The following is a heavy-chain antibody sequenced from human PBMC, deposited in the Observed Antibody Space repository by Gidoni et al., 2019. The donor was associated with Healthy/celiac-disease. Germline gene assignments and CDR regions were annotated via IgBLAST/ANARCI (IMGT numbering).Heavy chain of an antibody. Sequence: EVQLVESGGGLVQPGGSLRLSCAASGFTFSSYAMSWVRQAPGKGLEWVSAISGSGGSTYYADSVKGRFTISRDNSKNTLYLQMNSLRAEDTAVYYCAKPHFWSGYYPNWFDPWGQGTLVTVSS. J-gene: IGHJ5*02. CDR2: ISGSGGST. V-gene: IGHV3-23*04. CDR1: GFTFSSYA. CDR3: AKPHFWSGYYPNWFDP. D-gene: IGHD3-3*02.